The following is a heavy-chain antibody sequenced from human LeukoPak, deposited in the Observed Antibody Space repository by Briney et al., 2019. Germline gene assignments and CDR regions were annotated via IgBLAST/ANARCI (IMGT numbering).Heavy chain of an antibody. D-gene: IGHD4-17*01. V-gene: IGHV3-23*01. Sequence: GGSLRLSCAASGFTFSSYAMSWVRQAPGKGLEWVSAISGSGGSTYYADSVKGRFTISRDNAKNSLYLQMNSLRAEDTAIYYCARQSGTMVTTRFDYWGQGTLVTVSS. CDR2: ISGSGGST. J-gene: IGHJ4*02. CDR1: GFTFSSYA. CDR3: ARQSGTMVTTRFDY.